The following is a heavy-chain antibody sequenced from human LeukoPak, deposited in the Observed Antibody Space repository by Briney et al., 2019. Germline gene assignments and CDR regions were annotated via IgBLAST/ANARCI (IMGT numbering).Heavy chain of an antibody. Sequence: EGSLRLSCAASGFTFSSYSMNWVRQAPGKGLEWVSSITISSSYMYYADSVKGRFTMSRDDANNSLYLQMHSLRVEDTAVYYCARGLAVAGTGDGFDIWGQGTMVTVSS. CDR3: ARGLAVAGTGDGFDI. V-gene: IGHV3-21*01. CDR1: GFTFSSYS. J-gene: IGHJ3*02. D-gene: IGHD6-19*01. CDR2: ITISSSYM.